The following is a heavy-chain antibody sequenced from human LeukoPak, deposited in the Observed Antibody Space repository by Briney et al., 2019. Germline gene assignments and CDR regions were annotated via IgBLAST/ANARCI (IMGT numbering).Heavy chain of an antibody. D-gene: IGHD6-19*01. V-gene: IGHV3-30-3*01. Sequence: GGSLRLSCAASGFDFINFHIHWVRQAPGKGLEWLAFVSKDGNNIYYADSVKGRFTISKDNSKSTLYLQMNSLRADDTAIYYCARDFLWLVDYWGQGTLVTVSS. J-gene: IGHJ4*02. CDR2: VSKDGNNI. CDR1: GFDFINFH. CDR3: ARDFLWLVDY.